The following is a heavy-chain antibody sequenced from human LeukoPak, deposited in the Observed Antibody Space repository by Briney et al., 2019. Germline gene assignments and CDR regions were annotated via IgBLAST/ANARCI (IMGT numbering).Heavy chain of an antibody. CDR3: ATAAIDY. CDR2: VDPEDGET. V-gene: IGHV1-69-2*01. Sequence: ASVKVSFKVSGYTFTYYYMHLVQQAPGKGLEWMGLVDPEDGETIYAEKFQGRVTITADTSTDTAYMELSSLRSEDTAVYYCATAAIDYWGQGTLVTVSS. CDR1: GYTFTYYY. J-gene: IGHJ4*02.